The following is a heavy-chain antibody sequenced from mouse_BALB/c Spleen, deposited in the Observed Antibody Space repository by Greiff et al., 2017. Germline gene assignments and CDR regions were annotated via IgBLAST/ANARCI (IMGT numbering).Heavy chain of an antibody. CDR2: IWSGGST. Sequence: VKVVESGPGLVQPSQSLSITCTVSGFSLTSYGVHWVRQSPGKGLEWLGVIWSGGSTDYNAAFISRLSISKDNSKSQVFFKMNSLQANDTAIYYCARSYYRSYYYAMDYWGQGTSVTVSS. V-gene: IGHV2-2*02. CDR3: ARSYYRSYYYAMDY. D-gene: IGHD2-14*01. J-gene: IGHJ4*01. CDR1: GFSLTSYG.